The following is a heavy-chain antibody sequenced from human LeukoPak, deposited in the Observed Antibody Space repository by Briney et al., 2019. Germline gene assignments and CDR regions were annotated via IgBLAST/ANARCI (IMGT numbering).Heavy chain of an antibody. CDR2: NSPSGST. V-gene: IGHV4-59*01. CDR3: ARVGRGDHTWGSYYCDH. J-gene: IGHJ4*02. Sequence: KPSESLSLTCTVSGDSFSSYRWSWLRQSTGKGLELIGYNSPSGSTSYNPSLKSRVTFSVDTSNRQFSVRLTSVTAADTAVYYCARVGRGDHTWGSYYCDHWGQGTLVSVSS. CDR1: GDSFSSYR. D-gene: IGHD3-16*01.